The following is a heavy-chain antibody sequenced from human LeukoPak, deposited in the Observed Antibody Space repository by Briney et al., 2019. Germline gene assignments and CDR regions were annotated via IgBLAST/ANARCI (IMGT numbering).Heavy chain of an antibody. Sequence: GGSLRLSCAASGFTFSSYAMAWVRQAPGKGLEWLSYISSSSKINYADSVKGRFTISRDNAKNSLYLQMNSLRDEDTAVYYCARSANPGVHYFDHWGQGTLVTVSS. CDR2: ISSSSKI. V-gene: IGHV3-48*02. D-gene: IGHD6-6*01. CDR1: GFTFSSYA. CDR3: ARSANPGVHYFDH. J-gene: IGHJ4*02.